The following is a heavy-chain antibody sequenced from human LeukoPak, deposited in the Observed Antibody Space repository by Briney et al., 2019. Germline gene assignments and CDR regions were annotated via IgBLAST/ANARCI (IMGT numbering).Heavy chain of an antibody. CDR1: AASISNYY. CDR2: ISTSGST. Sequence: PSETLSLTCAVSAASISNYYWSWLRHAPGKGMEWIGYISTSGSTNYNPSLKSRVSISLDTSKNRFSLNLNFVTAADTAVYYCASPRSGYRYTCDYWGQGALVTVSS. D-gene: IGHD3-22*01. CDR3: ASPRSGYRYTCDY. V-gene: IGHV4-4*09. J-gene: IGHJ4*02.